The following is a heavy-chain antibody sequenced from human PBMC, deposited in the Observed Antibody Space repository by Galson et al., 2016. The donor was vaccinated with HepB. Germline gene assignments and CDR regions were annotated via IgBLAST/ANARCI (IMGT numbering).Heavy chain of an antibody. J-gene: IGHJ6*04. CDR3: VTGSGWLPDV. Sequence: SETLSLTCTVSGGSVXXXRYXXXWXXXPPXXXLEXXGYXXXTGXTDYNPSLKSRITIPGDTSKNQFSLTLNSVTAEDTAVYYCVTGSGWLPDVWGKGTTVTVSS. CDR1: GGSVXXXRYX. CDR2: XXXTGXT. V-gene: IGHV4-61*01. D-gene: IGHD6-19*01.